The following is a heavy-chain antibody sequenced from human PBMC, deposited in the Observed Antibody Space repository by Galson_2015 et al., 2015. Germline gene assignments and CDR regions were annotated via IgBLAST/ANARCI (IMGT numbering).Heavy chain of an antibody. Sequence: CAISGDSVSSNSAAWNWIRQSPSRGLEWLGRTYYRSKWYNDYAVSVKSRITINPDTSKNQFSLQLNSVPPEDTAVYYCARGTYDPYGSGSFDDWGQGTLVTVSS. CDR2: TYYRSKWYN. J-gene: IGHJ4*02. CDR3: ARGTYDPYGSGSFDD. CDR1: GDSVSSNSAA. D-gene: IGHD3-10*01. V-gene: IGHV6-1*01.